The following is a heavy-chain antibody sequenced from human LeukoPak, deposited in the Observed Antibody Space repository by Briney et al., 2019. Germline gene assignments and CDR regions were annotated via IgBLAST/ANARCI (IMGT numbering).Heavy chain of an antibody. D-gene: IGHD3-16*01. Sequence: PGGSLRLSCAASGFTFSNYWMHWVRQAPGKGLVWVSRIRHDAGVTTYADSVKGRFTISRDNAKNTLYLQMNSLRAENTALYYCAREGEPYMGTGGSDYWGRGTLVTVSS. J-gene: IGHJ4*02. V-gene: IGHV3-74*01. CDR3: AREGEPYMGTGGSDY. CDR2: IRHDAGVT. CDR1: GFTFSNYW.